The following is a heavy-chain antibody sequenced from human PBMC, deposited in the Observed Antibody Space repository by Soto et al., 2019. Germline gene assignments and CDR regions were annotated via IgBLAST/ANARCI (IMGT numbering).Heavy chain of an antibody. CDR1: VFTFISYS. Sequence: PGWSLRLSCASSVFTFISYSMNWVRQAPGKGLEWVSSISSSSSYIYYADSVKGRFTISGDNAKNSLYLQMNSLRAEDTAVYYCARDRGAPHWGQGTLVTVSS. CDR3: ARDRGAPH. V-gene: IGHV3-21*01. CDR2: ISSSSSYI. J-gene: IGHJ4*02. D-gene: IGHD2-15*01.